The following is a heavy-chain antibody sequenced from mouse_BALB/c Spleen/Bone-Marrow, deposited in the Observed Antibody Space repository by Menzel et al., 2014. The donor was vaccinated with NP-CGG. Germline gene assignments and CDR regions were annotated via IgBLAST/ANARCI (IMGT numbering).Heavy chain of an antibody. J-gene: IGHJ3*01. V-gene: IGHV14-3*02. CDR3: AATDSSGVFAY. D-gene: IGHD3-2*01. Sequence: VQLQQSGAELVKPGASVKLSCTASGFNIKDTYMHWVKQRPEQGLEWIGRIDPANGNTKCDPKFQGKATITADTSSNTAYLQLSSLTSEDTAVYYCAATDSSGVFAYWGQGTLVTVSA. CDR1: GFNIKDTY. CDR2: IDPANGNT.